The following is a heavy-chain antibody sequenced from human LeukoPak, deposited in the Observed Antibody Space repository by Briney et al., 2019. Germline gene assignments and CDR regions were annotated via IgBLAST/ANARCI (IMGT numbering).Heavy chain of an antibody. D-gene: IGHD4-17*01. V-gene: IGHV1-2*02. Sequence: ASVKVSCKASGYTFTGYYMHWVRQAPGQGLEWMGWINPNSGGTNYAQKFQGRVTMTRDTSISTAYMELSRVRSDDTAVYYCARNRYGDYTPDYWGQGTLVTVSS. CDR2: INPNSGGT. J-gene: IGHJ4*02. CDR1: GYTFTGYY. CDR3: ARNRYGDYTPDY.